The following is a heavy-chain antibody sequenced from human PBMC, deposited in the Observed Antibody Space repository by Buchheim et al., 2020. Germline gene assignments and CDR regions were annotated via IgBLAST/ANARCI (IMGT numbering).Heavy chain of an antibody. Sequence: QVQLVQSGAEVKKPGASVKVSYKASGYTFDRFGISWVRQAPGQGLEWMGWISPYNGNTYYAHNLQGRVTMTADTSTSTAYMELRSLRSGDTAVYYCAREKRDWGKWYTHEYWGQGTL. D-gene: IGHD1-1*01. J-gene: IGHJ4*02. V-gene: IGHV1-18*01. CDR3: AREKRDWGKWYTHEY. CDR2: ISPYNGNT. CDR1: GYTFDRFG.